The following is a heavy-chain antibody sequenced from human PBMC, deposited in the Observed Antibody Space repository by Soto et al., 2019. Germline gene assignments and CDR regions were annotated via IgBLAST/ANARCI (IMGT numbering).Heavy chain of an antibody. D-gene: IGHD2-15*01. CDR2: IYTGSRT. J-gene: IGHJ6*02. V-gene: IGHV3-66*01. Sequence: GGSLRLSCAPSGINVSVTYMNWVRQAPGKGLEWISVIYTGSRTLYAESVKDRFIVSRDTSKNVVFLQMNSLGGEDTAIYYCVTRSCSRGSCSLDVWGQGTPVTVSS. CDR3: VTRSCSRGSCSLDV. CDR1: GINVSVTY.